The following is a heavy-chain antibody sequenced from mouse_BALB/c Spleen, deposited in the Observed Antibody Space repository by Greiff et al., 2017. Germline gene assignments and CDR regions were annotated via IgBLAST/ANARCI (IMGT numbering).Heavy chain of an antibody. CDR2: ISNGGGST. J-gene: IGHJ4*01. D-gene: IGHD1-2*01. V-gene: IGHV5-12-2*01. CDR1: GFTFSSYT. CDR3: ARKTADYAMDY. Sequence: EVKLMESGGGLVQPGGSLKLSCAASGFTFSSYTMSWVRQTPEKRLEWVAYISNGGGSTYYPDTVKGRFTISRDNAKNTLYLQMSSLKSEDTAMYYCARKTADYAMDYWGQGTSVTVSS.